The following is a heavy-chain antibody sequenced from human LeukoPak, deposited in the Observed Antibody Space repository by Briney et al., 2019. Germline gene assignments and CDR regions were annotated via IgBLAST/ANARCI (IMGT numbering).Heavy chain of an antibody. Sequence: PGGSLRLSCAASGFTFSSYWMSWVRQAPGKGLEWVANIKQDGSEKYYVDSVKGRFTISRDNAKNSLYLQMNSLRAEDTAVYYCARGLINDFWSGYSYYFDYWGQGTLVTVSS. D-gene: IGHD3-3*01. CDR2: IKQDGSEK. V-gene: IGHV3-7*01. J-gene: IGHJ4*02. CDR1: GFTFSSYW. CDR3: ARGLINDFWSGYSYYFDY.